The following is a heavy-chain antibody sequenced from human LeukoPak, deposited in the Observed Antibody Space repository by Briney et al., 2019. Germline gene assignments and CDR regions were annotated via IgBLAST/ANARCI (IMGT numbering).Heavy chain of an antibody. V-gene: IGHV4-59*08. D-gene: IGHD6-13*01. CDR2: IYYSGST. Sequence: SETLSLTCTVSGGSISSYYWSWIRQSPGKGLEWIGYIYYSGSTNYNPSLKSRVTISVDTPKNQFSLKLSSVTAADTAVYYCARRDIAAAGFAFDIWGQGTMVTVSS. J-gene: IGHJ3*02. CDR1: GGSISSYY. CDR3: ARRDIAAAGFAFDI.